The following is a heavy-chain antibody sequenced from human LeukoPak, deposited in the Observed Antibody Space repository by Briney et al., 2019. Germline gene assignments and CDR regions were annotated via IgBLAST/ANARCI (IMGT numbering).Heavy chain of an antibody. D-gene: IGHD3-10*01. V-gene: IGHV4-4*02. J-gene: IGHJ6*04. CDR3: AADRITMVRGYGMDV. Sequence: SSGTLSLTCAVSGGSISSSNWWSWVRQPPGKGLEWIGEIYHSGSTNYNPSLKSRVTISVDKSKNQFSLKLSSVTAAGTAVYYCAADRITMVRGYGMDVWGKGTTVTVSS. CDR1: GGSISSSNW. CDR2: IYHSGST.